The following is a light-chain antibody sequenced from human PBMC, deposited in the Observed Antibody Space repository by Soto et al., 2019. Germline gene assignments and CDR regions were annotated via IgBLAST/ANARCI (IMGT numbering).Light chain of an antibody. V-gene: IGKV3-11*01. Sequence: EIVLTQSPATLSLSPGERATLSCRASQSVNNYLAWYQQKPGQAPRVLIYDASNRATGIPARFSGSGSGADFTLTISSLEPEDFAVYYCQQRKNWPLTFGQGTKVEIK. J-gene: IGKJ1*01. CDR2: DAS. CDR3: QQRKNWPLT. CDR1: QSVNNY.